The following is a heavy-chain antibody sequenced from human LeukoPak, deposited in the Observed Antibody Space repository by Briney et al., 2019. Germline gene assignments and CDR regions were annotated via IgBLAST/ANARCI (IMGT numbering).Heavy chain of an antibody. CDR3: AKDRPQGNYPNYYFDF. V-gene: IGHV3-23*01. J-gene: IGHJ4*02. D-gene: IGHD1-7*01. CDR2: ISGSGGST. CDR1: GFTFSSYA. Sequence: QPGGSLRLSCAASGFTFSSYAMSWVRQAPGKGLEWVSGISGSGGSTYYADSVKGRFTISRDNSKNTLYLQMNSLRAEDTAIYYCAKDRPQGNYPNYYFDFWGQGTLVTVSS.